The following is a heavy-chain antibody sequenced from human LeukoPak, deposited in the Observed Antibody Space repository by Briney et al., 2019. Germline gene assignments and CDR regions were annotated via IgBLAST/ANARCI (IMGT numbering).Heavy chain of an antibody. J-gene: IGHJ5*02. D-gene: IGHD5-12*01. V-gene: IGHV1-69*02. Sequence: SVKVSCKAPGGTFSDYSISWVRQALGQGLEWMGRILPLVGRLHYAQKFQGRFTLTADKSTTTVYMELSSLRSEDTAVYYCVRSGYDYDWFDPWGQGTLVTVSS. CDR3: VRSGYDYDWFDP. CDR2: ILPLVGRL. CDR1: GGTFSDYS.